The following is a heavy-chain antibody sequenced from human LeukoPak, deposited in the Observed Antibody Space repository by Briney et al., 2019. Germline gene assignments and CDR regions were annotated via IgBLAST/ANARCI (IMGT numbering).Heavy chain of an antibody. D-gene: IGHD3-10*01. Sequence: VKPSETLSLTCTVPGGSISGYYWSWIRQPAGKGLEWIGRIYSSGSTNYDPSLTSRVTMSVDTSKNQFSLKLSSVTAADTAVYYCARDGYGSGSPYAFDVWGQGTMVTVSS. J-gene: IGHJ3*01. CDR2: IYSSGST. CDR1: GGSISGYY. CDR3: ARDGYGSGSPYAFDV. V-gene: IGHV4-4*07.